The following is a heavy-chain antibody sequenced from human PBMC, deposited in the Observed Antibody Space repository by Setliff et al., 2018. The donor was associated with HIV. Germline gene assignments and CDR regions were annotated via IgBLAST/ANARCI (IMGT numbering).Heavy chain of an antibody. CDR3: TRDQGSG. D-gene: IGHD6-19*01. CDR1: GFVFTDHS. Sequence: GGSLRLSCAASGFVFTDHSLHWVRQAPGEGLEWISYISATGTTVSYADSVTGRFTIARDNAKNSLFLQMNSLRAEDTAIYYCTRDQGSGWGQGTLVTVSS. V-gene: IGHV3-48*04. J-gene: IGHJ4*02. CDR2: ISATGTTV.